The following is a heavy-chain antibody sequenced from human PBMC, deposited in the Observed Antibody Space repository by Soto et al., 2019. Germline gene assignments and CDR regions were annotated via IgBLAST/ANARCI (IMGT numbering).Heavy chain of an antibody. V-gene: IGHV1-18*01. J-gene: IGHJ6*02. CDR3: ARGGDVNYYHGMDV. D-gene: IGHD5-12*01. CDR1: GYTFTRYG. Sequence: QVQLVQSGGEVKKPGASVKLSCTASGYTFTRYGISWVRQAPGQGLEWMGWISAYNGKTNYAQNVQGRVTMTTDTSTRTVYRDLRSLRSDDTAVYYCARGGDVNYYHGMDVGGQGNTVTVSS. CDR2: ISAYNGKT.